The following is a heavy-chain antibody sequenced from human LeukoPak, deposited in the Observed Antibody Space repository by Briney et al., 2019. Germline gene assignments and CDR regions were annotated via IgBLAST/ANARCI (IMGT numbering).Heavy chain of an antibody. CDR1: GFTFSDNY. V-gene: IGHV3-11*04. CDR2: ISSSGSI. Sequence: GGSLRLSCAASGFTFSDNYMSWIRQAPGKGLEWGSYISSSGSIYYADSVKGRFTISRENAKNSLYLQMNSLRAEDTAVYYCARDWRDSSGKFPNDAFDIWGQGTMVTVSS. J-gene: IGHJ3*02. CDR3: ARDWRDSSGKFPNDAFDI. D-gene: IGHD3-22*01.